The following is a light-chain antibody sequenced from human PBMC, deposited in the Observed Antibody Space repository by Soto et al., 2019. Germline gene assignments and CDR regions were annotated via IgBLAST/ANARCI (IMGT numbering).Light chain of an antibody. Sequence: DIQMTQSPSTLSASVGDRVTITCRASQSISTWLAWYQQKIGKAPKLLIYDASSLASGVPSRFSGSGSGTEFNLTISSLQPDDFATYYCQQYNPYSNTFGQGTKVDIK. CDR3: QQYNPYSNT. CDR2: DAS. CDR1: QSISTW. V-gene: IGKV1-5*01. J-gene: IGKJ2*01.